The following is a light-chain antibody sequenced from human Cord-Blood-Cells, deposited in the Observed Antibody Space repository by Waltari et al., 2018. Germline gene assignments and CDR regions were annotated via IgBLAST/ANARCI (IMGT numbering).Light chain of an antibody. V-gene: IGLV8-61*01. CDR2: RTN. CDR1: SGSVSTSYY. CDR3: VLYMGSGIWV. Sequence: QTVVTQEPSFSVSPGGTVTLTCGLSSGSVSTSYYPSWYQQTPGQAPRTLIYRTNTRSSGVPARFSGSIRANKAALTITGAQADDESDYYCVLYMGSGIWVFGGGTKLTVL. J-gene: IGLJ3*02.